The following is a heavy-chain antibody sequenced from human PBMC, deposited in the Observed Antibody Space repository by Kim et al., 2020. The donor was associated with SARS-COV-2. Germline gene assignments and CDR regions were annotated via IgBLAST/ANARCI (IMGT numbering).Heavy chain of an antibody. CDR2: IWYDGSKK. V-gene: IGHV3-33*06. D-gene: IGHD2-2*01. J-gene: IGHJ4*02. Sequence: GGSLRLSCAASGFTFSSYGMHWVRQAPGKGLEWVAVIWYDGSKKYYVDSVKGRCTISRDNSKNTLYLQMNSLRAEDTAVYYCANGGSSSSWAHLYWGQGTLVIVSS. CDR3: ANGGSSSSWAHLY. CDR1: GFTFSSYG.